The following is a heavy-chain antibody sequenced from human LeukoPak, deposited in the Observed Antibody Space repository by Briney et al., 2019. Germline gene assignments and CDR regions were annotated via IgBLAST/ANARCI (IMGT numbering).Heavy chain of an antibody. V-gene: IGHV4-4*07. CDR1: GGSISSYY. CDR3: AREYSTSLDS. J-gene: IGHJ5*01. Sequence: SETLSLTCSVSGGSISSYYWSWIRLPAGKGLEWIGHVYASGSTSYNPSLKSRVTMSIDTPKNQFSLKLSSVTAADTAVYFCAREYSTSLDSWGQGTLVTVSS. CDR2: VYASGST. D-gene: IGHD6-6*01.